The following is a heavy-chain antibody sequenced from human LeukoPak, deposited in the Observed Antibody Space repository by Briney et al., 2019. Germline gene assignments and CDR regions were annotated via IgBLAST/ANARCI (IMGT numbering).Heavy chain of an antibody. J-gene: IGHJ4*02. V-gene: IGHV3-20*04. CDR3: ARGGCSGRSCFLEY. CDR1: GFTFDDFG. Sequence: GGSLRLSCAASGFTFDDFGMSWVRQVPGKGLEWVSCISWNGGSTGYGDFVKGRFTISRDNAKKTLYLQMNSLRAEDTAFYFCARGGCSGRSCFLEYWGQGTLVTVSS. D-gene: IGHD2-15*01. CDR2: ISWNGGST.